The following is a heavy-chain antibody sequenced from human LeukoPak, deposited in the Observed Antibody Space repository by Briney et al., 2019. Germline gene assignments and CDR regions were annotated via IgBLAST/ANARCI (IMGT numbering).Heavy chain of an antibody. J-gene: IGHJ5*02. CDR3: ARGDPHADL. V-gene: IGHV3-48*03. Sequence: GGSLRLSCAASGFDLSTYEMNWVRQAPGKGLEWIADITISGHTKNYADSVKGRFTISRDNARTSLYLQMSSLRVEDTGVYYCARGDPHADLWGQGTLVTVSS. CDR2: ITISGHTK. CDR1: GFDLSTYE.